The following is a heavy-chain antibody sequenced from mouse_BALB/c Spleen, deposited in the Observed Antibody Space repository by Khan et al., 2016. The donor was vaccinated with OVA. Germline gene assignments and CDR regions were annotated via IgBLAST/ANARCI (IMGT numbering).Heavy chain of an antibody. D-gene: IGHD1-1*01. CDR1: GYTFTDYN. Sequence: VRLQQSGPELVKPGASVKISCKASGYTFTDYNMDWVKQSHGKSLEWIGDINPNNGGTIYNQKFKGQATLTVDKSSSTAYLELRSLTSEDTSGYYFTRRGHGSPFDYWGQGNTRTVAA. CDR2: INPNNGGT. J-gene: IGHJ2*01. CDR3: TRRGHGSPFDY. V-gene: IGHV1-18*01.